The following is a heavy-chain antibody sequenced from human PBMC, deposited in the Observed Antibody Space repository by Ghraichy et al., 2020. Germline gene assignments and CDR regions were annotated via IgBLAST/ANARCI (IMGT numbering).Heavy chain of an antibody. J-gene: IGHJ4*02. V-gene: IGHV4-59*01. CDR1: GGSMRNYY. Sequence: SETLSLTCIVSGGSMRNYYWSWIRQPPGKGLEWIGYIPHTGSTTYNPYPKSRVTMSVDTSKNRYALNLRSVTAAATAVYYCWRAYQSGCFDYWGQGNLVIISS. D-gene: IGHD6-19*01. CDR3: WRAYQSGCFDY. CDR2: IPHTGST.